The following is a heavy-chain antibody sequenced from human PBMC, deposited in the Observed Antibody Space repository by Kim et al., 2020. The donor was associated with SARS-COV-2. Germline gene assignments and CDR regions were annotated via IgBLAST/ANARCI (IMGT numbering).Heavy chain of an antibody. D-gene: IGHD6-19*01. Sequence: GGSLRLSCVASGFTFNNYWMTWVRQAPGKGLEWVATIRQDGGVKKYMDSVKGRFTISRDNAKNSLYLEVNSLRVEDTAVYYCAREEVDSSGWCDWGQGTLVTVSS. CDR1: GFTFNNYW. CDR3: AREEVDSSGWCD. CDR2: IRQDGGVK. V-gene: IGHV3-7*03. J-gene: IGHJ4*02.